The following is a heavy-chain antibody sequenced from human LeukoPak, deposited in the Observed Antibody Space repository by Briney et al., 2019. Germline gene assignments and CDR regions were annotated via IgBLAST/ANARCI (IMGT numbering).Heavy chain of an antibody. V-gene: IGHV1-2*04. CDR1: GYTFTGYY. CDR2: INPNSGGT. D-gene: IGHD3-3*01. J-gene: IGHJ6*02. CDR3: ARDLNILEWSPTGMDV. Sequence: ASVKVSCKASGYTFTGYYMHWVRQAPGQGLEWMGWINPNSGGTNYAQKFQGWVTMTRDTSISTAYMELSRLRSDDTAVYYRARDLNILEWSPTGMDVWGQGTTVTVSS.